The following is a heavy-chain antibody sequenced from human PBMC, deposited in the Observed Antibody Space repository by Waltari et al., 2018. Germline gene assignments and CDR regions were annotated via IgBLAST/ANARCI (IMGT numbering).Heavy chain of an antibody. D-gene: IGHD6-13*01. CDR3: ARDRSWELYYYYGMDV. CDR2: INAGNGNK. Sequence: QVQIVQSVAAVAKPGASLKVTCKASGCTFTSSALHWVLHAPGQRIEWMGWINAGNGNKNYSQKFQGRVTITRDTSASTAYMELSSMRSEDTAVYYCARDRSWELYYYYGMDVWGQGTTVTVSS. V-gene: IGHV1-3*01. J-gene: IGHJ6*02. CDR1: GCTFTSSA.